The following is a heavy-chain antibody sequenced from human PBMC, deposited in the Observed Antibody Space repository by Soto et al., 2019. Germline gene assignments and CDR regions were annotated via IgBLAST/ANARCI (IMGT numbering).Heavy chain of an antibody. CDR1: GFTFSSYG. CDR2: IWYDGSNK. D-gene: IGHD5-18*01. CDR3: ARDGLLGYSYGLDYFDY. Sequence: GGSLRLSCAASGFTFSSYGMHWVRQAPGKGLEWVAVIWYDGSNKYYADSVKGRFTISRDNSKNTLYLQMNSLRAEDTAVYYCARDGLLGYSYGLDYFDYWGQGTLVTVSS. J-gene: IGHJ4*02. V-gene: IGHV3-33*01.